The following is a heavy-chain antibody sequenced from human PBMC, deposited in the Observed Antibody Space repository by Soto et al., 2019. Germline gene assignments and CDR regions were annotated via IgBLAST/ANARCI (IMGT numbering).Heavy chain of an antibody. V-gene: IGHV3-30-3*01. CDR3: AKDPLRTSAAAIWI. J-gene: IGHJ3*02. D-gene: IGHD2-2*02. Sequence: GGSLRLSCAASGFTFSSYAMHWVRQAPGKGLEWVAVISYDGSNKYYADSVKGRFTISRDNSKNTLYLQMNSLGAEDTAVYYCAKDPLRTSAAAIWIWGQGTMVTVSS. CDR2: ISYDGSNK. CDR1: GFTFSSYA.